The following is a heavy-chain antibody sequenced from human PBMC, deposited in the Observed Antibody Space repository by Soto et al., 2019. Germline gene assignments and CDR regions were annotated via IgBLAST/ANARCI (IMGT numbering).Heavy chain of an antibody. Sequence: QVQLQESGPGLVKPSETLSLTCTVSGGSINSYYWSWVRQPPWKGLEWIGYISYSGHTNYNPSIQNRVTMSVDTSKNQFSLKLRFVTAADTAVYYCAREALAEWERHFDYWGQGTLVTVSS. V-gene: IGHV4-59*01. CDR1: GGSINSYY. D-gene: IGHD1-26*01. CDR2: ISYSGHT. CDR3: AREALAEWERHFDY. J-gene: IGHJ4*02.